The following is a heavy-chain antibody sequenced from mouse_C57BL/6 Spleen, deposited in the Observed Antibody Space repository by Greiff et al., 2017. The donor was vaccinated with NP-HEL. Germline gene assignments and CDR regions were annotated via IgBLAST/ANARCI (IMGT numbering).Heavy chain of an antibody. CDR2: INPNNGGT. J-gene: IGHJ3*01. D-gene: IGHD1-1*01. CDR3: ARGSYYYGSSYAAY. V-gene: IGHV1-22*01. Sequence: VQLKQSGPELVKPGASVKMSCKASGYTFTDYNMHWVKQSHGKSLEWIGYINPNNGGTSYNQKFKGKATLTVNKSSSTAYMELRSLTSEDSAVYYCARGSYYYGSSYAAYWGQGTLVTVSA. CDR1: GYTFTDYN.